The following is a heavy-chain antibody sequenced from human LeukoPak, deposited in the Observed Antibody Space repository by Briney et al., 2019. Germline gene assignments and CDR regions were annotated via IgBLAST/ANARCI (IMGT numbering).Heavy chain of an antibody. CDR1: GFTFKDYG. CDR2: INWNGGT. D-gene: IGHD1-26*01. CDR3: AKHMRATNTYSFFGLDV. J-gene: IGHJ6*02. Sequence: GRSLRLSCAATGFTFKDYGMHWVRQPPGKGLEWVSSINWNGGTDYADSVKGRFTISRDNAKNSLSLQLSSLRPEDTALYYCAKHMRATNTYSFFGLDVWGQGTTVTVSS. V-gene: IGHV3-9*01.